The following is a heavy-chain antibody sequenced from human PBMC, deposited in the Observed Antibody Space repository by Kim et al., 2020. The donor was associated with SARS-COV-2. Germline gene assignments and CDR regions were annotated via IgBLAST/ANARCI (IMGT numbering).Heavy chain of an antibody. CDR2: INAGNGNT. D-gene: IGHD5-18*01. CDR1: GYTFTSYA. CDR3: ARDHLGWGYRNGSNQDY. V-gene: IGHV1-3*01. Sequence: ASVKVSCKASGYTFTSYAMYWVRQAPGQRLEWMGWINAGNGNTKYSQKFQGRVTITRDTSASTAYMELSSLRSEDTAVYYCARDHLGWGYRNGSNQDYWGQGTLVTVSS. J-gene: IGHJ4*02.